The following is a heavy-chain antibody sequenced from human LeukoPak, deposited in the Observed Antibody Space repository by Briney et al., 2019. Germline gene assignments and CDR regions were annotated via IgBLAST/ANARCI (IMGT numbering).Heavy chain of an antibody. CDR2: ISYDGSNK. J-gene: IGHJ4*02. D-gene: IGHD4-17*01. V-gene: IGHV3-30*04. Sequence: PGGSLRLSCAASGFTFSSYAMHWVRQAPGKGLEWVAVISYDGSNKYYADSVKGRFTISRDNAKNSLYLQMNSLRAEDTAVYYCARLYGDYGPQRDYWGQGTLVTVSS. CDR3: ARLYGDYGPQRDY. CDR1: GFTFSSYA.